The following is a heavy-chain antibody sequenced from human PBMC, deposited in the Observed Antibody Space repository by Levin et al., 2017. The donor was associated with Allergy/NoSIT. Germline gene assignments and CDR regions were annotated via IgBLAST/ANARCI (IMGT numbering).Heavy chain of an antibody. D-gene: IGHD3-3*01. Sequence: GGSLRLSCAASGFTFEDHGMHWVRQAPGRGLEWVSGISGNSGSVAYADSVKGRFTISRDNAKNSLYLQMNSLRTEDTALYSCAKDIGYYRTYVGYEWVYYYYGLDVWGQGTAVTVS. V-gene: IGHV3-9*01. CDR2: ISGNSGSV. CDR1: GFTFEDHG. J-gene: IGHJ6*02. CDR3: AKDIGYYRTYVGYEWVYYYYGLDV.